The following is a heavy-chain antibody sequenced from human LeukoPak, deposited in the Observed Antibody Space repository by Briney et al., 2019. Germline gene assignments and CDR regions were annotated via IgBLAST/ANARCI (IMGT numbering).Heavy chain of an antibody. Sequence: VASVKVSCKASGDTFTTYAIIWVRQAPGQGLEWMGGIIPMFDTPNYAQRLQGRVTITADKSTKTAYMELTSLRAEDTALYYCARASSYVLYDSSGSAVLFDYWGQGTLVTVSS. CDR1: GDTFTTYA. CDR3: ARASSYVLYDSSGSAVLFDY. V-gene: IGHV1-69*06. J-gene: IGHJ4*02. D-gene: IGHD3-22*01. CDR2: IIPMFDTP.